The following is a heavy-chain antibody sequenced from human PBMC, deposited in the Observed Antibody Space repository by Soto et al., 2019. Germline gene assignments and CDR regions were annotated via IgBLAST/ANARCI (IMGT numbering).Heavy chain of an antibody. D-gene: IGHD2-2*01. CDR1: GGTFSNYA. Sequence: GASVKVSCKTSGGTFSNYAFSWVRQAPGQGLEWMGGIIPIFRTASYAQKLQGRVTMTTDTSTSTAYLELRSLRSDDTAVYYCARGYCSSTSCYAGYFGWFDPWGQGTLVTVSS. V-gene: IGHV1-69*05. J-gene: IGHJ5*02. CDR2: IIPIFRTA. CDR3: ARGYCSSTSCYAGYFGWFDP.